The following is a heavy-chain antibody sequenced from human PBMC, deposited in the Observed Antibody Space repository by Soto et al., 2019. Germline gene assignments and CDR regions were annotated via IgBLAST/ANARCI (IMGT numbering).Heavy chain of an antibody. V-gene: IGHV1-3*01. J-gene: IGHJ4*02. CDR1: GYTFTHYA. CDR2: INAGHGTT. Sequence: QVQLVQSGPEVKKPGASVEVSCKTSGYTFTHYAIHWVRQDPGQSREWMGWINAGHGTTQYSPKFQGRASITRDTSATSASMELNNLRYDDTAVYFCARSPYSGSYSGPYDYWGQGTLVTVSS. CDR3: ARSPYSGSYSGPYDY. D-gene: IGHD1-26*01.